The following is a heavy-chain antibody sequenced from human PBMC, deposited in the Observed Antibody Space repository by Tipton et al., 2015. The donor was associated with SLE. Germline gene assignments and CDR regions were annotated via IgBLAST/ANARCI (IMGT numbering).Heavy chain of an antibody. J-gene: IGHJ4*02. CDR1: GFIFSDYY. V-gene: IGHV3-11*04. D-gene: IGHD3-16*01. CDR3: ARAGRRRGTFFDS. Sequence: SLRLSCTASGFIFSDYYMSWIRQAPGKGLEWLSYVSAIGTTKYYADSLKGRFTISRDNANHSLYLQMNSLTPEDTAVYYCARAGRRRGTFFDSWGPGPLVSVST. CDR2: VSAIGTTK.